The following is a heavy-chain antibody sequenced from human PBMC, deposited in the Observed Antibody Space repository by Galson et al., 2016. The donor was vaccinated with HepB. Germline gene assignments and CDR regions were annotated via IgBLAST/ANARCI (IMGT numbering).Heavy chain of an antibody. D-gene: IGHD1-20*01. CDR3: AKDQGVDPRPSYDNWKYYYYGMDV. V-gene: IGHV3-30*18. Sequence: SLRLSCAASGFTFNIYGMHWVRQAPGEGLEWVAVISYDGIDKYYGDSVKGRFTISRDNSKDTLFLQMNSLRAEDTAVYYCAKDQGVDPRPSYDNWKYYYYGMDVWGRGTTVTVSS. CDR1: GFTFNIYG. J-gene: IGHJ6*02. CDR2: ISYDGIDK.